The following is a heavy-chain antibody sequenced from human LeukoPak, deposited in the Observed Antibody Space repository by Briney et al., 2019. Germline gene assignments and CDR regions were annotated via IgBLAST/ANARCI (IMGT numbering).Heavy chain of an antibody. D-gene: IGHD3-10*01. Sequence: GGSLRLSCAASGFTFISYSMNWVRQAPGKGLEWGSSISSSSSYIHYADSVKGRFTISRDNAKNSLYLEMNSLGAEDTALYYCARDHRLDYYGTRDYYFDYWGQGTLVTVSS. J-gene: IGHJ4*02. CDR2: ISSSSSYI. V-gene: IGHV3-21*01. CDR3: ARDHRLDYYGTRDYYFDY. CDR1: GFTFISYS.